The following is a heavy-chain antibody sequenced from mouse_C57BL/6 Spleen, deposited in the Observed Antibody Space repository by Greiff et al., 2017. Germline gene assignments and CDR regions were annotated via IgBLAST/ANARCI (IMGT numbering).Heavy chain of an antibody. CDR2: ISSGSSTI. CDR1: GFTFSDYG. D-gene: IGHD4-1*01. Sequence: EVHLVESGGGLVKPGGSLKLSCAASGFTFSDYGMHWVRQAPEKGLEWVAYISSGSSTIYYADTVKGRFTISRDNAKNTLFLQMTSLRSEDTAMYYCARDGTGRGVNFDYWGQGTTLTVSS. J-gene: IGHJ2*01. V-gene: IGHV5-17*01. CDR3: ARDGTGRGVNFDY.